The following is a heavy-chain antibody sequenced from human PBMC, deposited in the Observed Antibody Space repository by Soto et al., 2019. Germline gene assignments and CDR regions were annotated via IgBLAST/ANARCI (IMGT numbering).Heavy chain of an antibody. CDR1: GFTFSSYG. CDR3: ARDGYCSGGSCYSVPVFDY. V-gene: IGHV3-33*01. D-gene: IGHD2-15*01. Sequence: GGSLRLSCAASGFTFSSYGMHWVRQAPGKGLEWVAVIWYDGSNKYYADSVKGRFTISRVNSKNTLYLQMNSLRAEDTAVYYCARDGYCSGGSCYSVPVFDYWGQGTLVTVSS. CDR2: IWYDGSNK. J-gene: IGHJ4*02.